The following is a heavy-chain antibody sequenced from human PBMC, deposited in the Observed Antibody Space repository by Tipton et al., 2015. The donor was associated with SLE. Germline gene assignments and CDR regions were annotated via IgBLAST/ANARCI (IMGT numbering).Heavy chain of an antibody. Sequence: SLRLSCAASGFTFSSYWMSWVRQAPGKGLEWVANIKQDGSEKYYVDSVKGRFTISRDNAKNSLYLQMNSLRAEDTAVYYCAREGTEYYDSSGYYYSWFDPWGQGTLVTVSS. J-gene: IGHJ5*02. CDR3: AREGTEYYDSSGYYYSWFDP. CDR2: IKQDGSEK. CDR1: GFTFSSYW. D-gene: IGHD3-22*01. V-gene: IGHV3-7*05.